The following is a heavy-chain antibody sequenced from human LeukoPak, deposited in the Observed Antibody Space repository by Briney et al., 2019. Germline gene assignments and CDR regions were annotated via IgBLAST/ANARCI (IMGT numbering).Heavy chain of an antibody. CDR3: AKVRAVAGLSYFDY. CDR2: ISGSGGST. V-gene: IGHV3-23*01. Sequence: PGGSLRLSCAAPGFTVSSNYMSWVRQAPGKGLEWVSAISGSGGSTYYADSVKGRFTISRDNSKNTLYLQMNSLRAEDTAVYYCAKVRAVAGLSYFDYWGQGTLVTVSS. J-gene: IGHJ4*02. D-gene: IGHD6-19*01. CDR1: GFTVSSNY.